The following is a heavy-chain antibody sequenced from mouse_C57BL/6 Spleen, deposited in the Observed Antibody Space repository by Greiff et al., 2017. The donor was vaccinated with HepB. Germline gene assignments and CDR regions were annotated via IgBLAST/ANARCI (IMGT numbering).Heavy chain of an antibody. D-gene: IGHD2-3*01. CDR3: ARAGYDPGYAMDY. Sequence: QVQLQQPGAELVKPGASVKLSCKASGYTFTSYWMQWVKQRPGQGLEWIGEIDPSDSYTNYNQKFKGKATLTVDTSSSTAYMQLSSLTSEDSAVYYCARAGYDPGYAMDYWGQGTSVTVSS. J-gene: IGHJ4*01. CDR1: GYTFTSYW. CDR2: IDPSDSYT. V-gene: IGHV1-50*01.